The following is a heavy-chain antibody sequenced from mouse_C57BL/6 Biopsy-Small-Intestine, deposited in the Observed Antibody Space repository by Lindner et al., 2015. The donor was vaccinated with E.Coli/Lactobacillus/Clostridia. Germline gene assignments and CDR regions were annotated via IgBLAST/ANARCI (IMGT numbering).Heavy chain of an antibody. CDR3: STYEDPHVFAY. CDR2: IDPENGDT. J-gene: IGHJ3*01. CDR1: GFNIKDDY. V-gene: IGHV14-4*01. Sequence: VQLQESGAELVRPGASVKLSCTASGFNIKDDYIHWVKQRPEQGLEWIGWIDPENGDTEYASKFQGKATITADTSSNTAYLQLSSLTSEDTAVYYCSTYEDPHVFAYWGQGTLVTVSA. D-gene: IGHD2-3*01.